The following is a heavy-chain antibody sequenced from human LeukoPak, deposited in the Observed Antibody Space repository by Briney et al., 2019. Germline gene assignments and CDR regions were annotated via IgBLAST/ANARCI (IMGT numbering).Heavy chain of an antibody. CDR2: ISGSGGST. CDR1: GFTFSSYA. Sequence: GGSLRLSCAASGFTFSSYAMSWVRQAPGKGLEWVSAISGSGGSTYYADSVKGRFTISRDNSKNTLYLQMNSLRAEDTAVYYCANSEGSGWYGALFDGVHYWGQGTLVTVSS. J-gene: IGHJ4*02. V-gene: IGHV3-23*01. CDR3: ANSEGSGWYGALFDGVHY. D-gene: IGHD6-19*01.